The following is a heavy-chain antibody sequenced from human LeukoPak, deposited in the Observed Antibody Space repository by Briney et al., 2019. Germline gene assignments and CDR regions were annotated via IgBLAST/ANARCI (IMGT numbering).Heavy chain of an antibody. D-gene: IGHD2-2*01. Sequence: GGTLRLSCAASGFTFSSYGMSWVRQAPGKGLEWVSAISGSGGSTYYADSVKGRFTISRDNSKNTLYLQMNSLGAEDTAVYYCAKSRYCSSTSCYWYYYYYMDVWGKGTTVTISS. J-gene: IGHJ6*03. CDR2: ISGSGGST. CDR3: AKSRYCSSTSCYWYYYYYMDV. CDR1: GFTFSSYG. V-gene: IGHV3-23*01.